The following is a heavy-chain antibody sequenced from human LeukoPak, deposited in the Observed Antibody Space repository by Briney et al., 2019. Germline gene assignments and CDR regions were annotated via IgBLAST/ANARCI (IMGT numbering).Heavy chain of an antibody. CDR2: VNHSGST. CDR3: ARGVLMVYAIPNYFDY. Sequence: SETLSLTCAVYGGSFSGYYWSWIRQPPGKGLEWIGEVNHSGSTNYNPSLKSRVTISVDTSKNQFSLKLSSVTAADTAVYYCARGVLMVYAIPNYFDYWGQGTLVTVSS. J-gene: IGHJ4*02. V-gene: IGHV4-34*01. D-gene: IGHD2-8*01. CDR1: GGSFSGYY.